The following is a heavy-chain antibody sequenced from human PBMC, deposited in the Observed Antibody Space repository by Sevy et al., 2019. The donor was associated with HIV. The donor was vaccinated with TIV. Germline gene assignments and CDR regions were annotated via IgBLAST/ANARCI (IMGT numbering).Heavy chain of an antibody. D-gene: IGHD2-2*01. CDR1: GFTFSNYA. CDR2: ISRSGSST. J-gene: IGHJ6*02. V-gene: IGHV3-23*01. Sequence: GGSLRLSCAASGFTFSNYARSWVRQAPGKGLEWVSSISRSGSSTDYADSVKGRFTISRDNSMNTLYLQMNSLRAEDTAVYYCAKVDVVVPVADYGLDVWGQGTTVTVSS. CDR3: AKVDVVVPVADYGLDV.